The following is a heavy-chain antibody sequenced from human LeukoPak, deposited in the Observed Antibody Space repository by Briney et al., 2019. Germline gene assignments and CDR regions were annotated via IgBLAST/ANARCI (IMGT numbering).Heavy chain of an antibody. CDR1: GFTFSDYD. V-gene: IGHV3-11*05. D-gene: IGHD4-23*01. CDR3: ARAYYYGGNPRYFDY. CDR2: ISSSSGYT. J-gene: IGHJ4*02. Sequence: PGGSLRLSCAASGFTFSDYDMSWIRQAPGKGLEWVSYISSSSGYTNYADSVKGRFTISRDNAKNSLYLQMNSLRAEDTAVYYCARAYYYGGNPRYFDYWGQGTLVTVSS.